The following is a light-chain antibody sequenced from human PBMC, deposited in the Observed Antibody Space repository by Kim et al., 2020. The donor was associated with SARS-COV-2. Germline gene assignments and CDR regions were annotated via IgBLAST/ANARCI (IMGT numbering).Light chain of an antibody. Sequence: TPRERATLSCGASQSVSRTYLAWYQQKPGLAPRLLIYDASNRATGIPDRFSASGSGTDFTLTISRLEHEDFAVYYCQQYGVSPITFGQGTRLEIK. J-gene: IGKJ5*01. CDR2: DAS. CDR3: QQYGVSPIT. V-gene: IGKV3D-20*01. CDR1: QSVSRTY.